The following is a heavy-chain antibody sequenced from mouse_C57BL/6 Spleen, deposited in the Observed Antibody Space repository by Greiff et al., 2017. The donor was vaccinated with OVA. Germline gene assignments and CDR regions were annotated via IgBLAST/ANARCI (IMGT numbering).Heavy chain of an antibody. V-gene: IGHV2-2*01. CDR1: GFSLTSYG. Sequence: QVQLKESGPGLVQPSQSLSITCTVSGFSLTSYGVHWVRQSPGKGLEWLGVIWSGGSTDYNAAFISRLSISKDNSKSQVFFKMNSLQADDTAIYYCASQFITTVVGYFDVWGTGTTVTVSS. J-gene: IGHJ1*03. CDR3: ASQFITTVVGYFDV. CDR2: IWSGGST. D-gene: IGHD1-1*01.